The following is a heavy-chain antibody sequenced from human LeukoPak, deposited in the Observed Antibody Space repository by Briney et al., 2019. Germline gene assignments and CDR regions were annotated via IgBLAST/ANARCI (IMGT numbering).Heavy chain of an antibody. CDR2: IYPGDSDT. V-gene: IGHV5-51*01. CDR3: ARPNYYDSSGYARDDAFDI. J-gene: IGHJ3*02. Sequence: GESLKISCKGSGYRFTSYWIGWVRQMPGKGLEWMGIIYPGDSDTRYSPSFQGQVTISADKSISTAYLQWSSLKASDTAMYYCARPNYYDSSGYARDDAFDIWGQGTMVTVSS. CDR1: GYRFTSYW. D-gene: IGHD3-22*01.